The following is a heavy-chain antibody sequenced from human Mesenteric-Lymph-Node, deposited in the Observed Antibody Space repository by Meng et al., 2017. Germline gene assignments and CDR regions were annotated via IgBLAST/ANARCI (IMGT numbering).Heavy chain of an antibody. D-gene: IGHD4-17*01. CDR3: ARDLVYGELYYFDY. CDR2: ISSSGSTI. CDR1: GFTFSDYY. V-gene: IGHV3-11*04. J-gene: IGHJ4*02. Sequence: GGSLRLSCAASGFTFSDYYMSWIRQAPGKGLEWVSYISSSGSTIYYADSVKGRFTISRDNAKNSLYLQMNSLRAEDTAVYYCARDLVYGELYYFDYWGQGTLVTVSS.